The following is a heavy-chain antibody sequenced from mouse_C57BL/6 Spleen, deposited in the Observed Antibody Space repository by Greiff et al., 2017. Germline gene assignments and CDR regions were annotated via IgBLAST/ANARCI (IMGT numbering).Heavy chain of an antibody. CDR2: INPNNGGT. CDR1: GYTFTDYY. V-gene: IGHV1-26*01. J-gene: IGHJ3*01. CDR3: ARYSNSWFAY. Sequence: EVQLQQSGPELVKPGASVKISCKASGYTFTDYYMNWVKQSHGKSLEWIGDINPNNGGTSYNQKFKGKATLTVDKSSSTAYMELRSLTSEDSAVYYCARYSNSWFAYWGQGTLVTVSA. D-gene: IGHD2-5*01.